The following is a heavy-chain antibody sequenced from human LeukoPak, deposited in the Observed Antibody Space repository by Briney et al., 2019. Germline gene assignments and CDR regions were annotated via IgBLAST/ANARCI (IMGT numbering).Heavy chain of an antibody. Sequence: GGSLRLSCAASGFTFDDYAMHWVRQAPGKGLEWVAVISYDGSNKYYADSVKGRFTISRDNSKNTLYLQMNSLRAEDTAVYYCARDSSDTYRFDYWGQGTLVTVSS. CDR3: ARDSSDTYRFDY. J-gene: IGHJ4*02. V-gene: IGHV3-30-3*01. D-gene: IGHD1-26*01. CDR2: ISYDGSNK. CDR1: GFTFDDYA.